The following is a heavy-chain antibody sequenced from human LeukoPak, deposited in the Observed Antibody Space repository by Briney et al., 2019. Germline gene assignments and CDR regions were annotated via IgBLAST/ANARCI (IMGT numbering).Heavy chain of an antibody. J-gene: IGHJ4*02. CDR2: FYYTGST. CDR1: GASIDSYH. V-gene: IGHV4-59*01. D-gene: IGHD2-21*02. CDR3: AGRTAATTRPFDY. Sequence: PSETLSLTCSVSGASIDSYHWSWIRQPPGKGLEWIGYFYYTGSTNYSPSFEGRVTISEDTSKNQSSLRLTSVTAADTAVYYCAGRTAATTRPFDYWGEGTLVTASS.